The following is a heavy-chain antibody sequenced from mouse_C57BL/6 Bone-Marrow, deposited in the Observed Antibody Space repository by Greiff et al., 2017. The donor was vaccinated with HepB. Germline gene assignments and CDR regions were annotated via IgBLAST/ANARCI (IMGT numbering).Heavy chain of an antibody. J-gene: IGHJ2*01. CDR3: ARSNSNYGY. CDR2: IYPGDGDT. V-gene: IGHV1-82*01. D-gene: IGHD2-5*01. CDR1: GYAFSSSW. Sequence: VQGVESGPELVKPGASVKISCKASGYAFSSSWMNWVKQRPGKGLEWIGRIYPGDGDTNYNGKFKGKATLTADKSSSTAYMQLSSLTSEDSAVYFCARSNSNYGYWGQGTTLTVSS.